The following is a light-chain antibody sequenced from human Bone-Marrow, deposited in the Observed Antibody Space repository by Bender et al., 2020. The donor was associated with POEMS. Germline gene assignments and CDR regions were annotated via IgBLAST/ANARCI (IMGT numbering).Light chain of an antibody. CDR3: DSYTPPNTHV. J-gene: IGLJ1*01. Sequence: QSALTQPPSASGSPGQSVTFSCTGTSSDVGTYNLVSWYQQHPGKAPKLMIYGVSDRPLAVSNRFSGSKSGNKASLTITGLQAEDEADYYCDSYTPPNTHVFGTGTTLTVL. V-gene: IGLV2-14*01. CDR1: SSDVGTYNL. CDR2: GVS.